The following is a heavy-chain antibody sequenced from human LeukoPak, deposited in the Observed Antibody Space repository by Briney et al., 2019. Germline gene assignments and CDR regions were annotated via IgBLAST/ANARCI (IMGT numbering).Heavy chain of an antibody. Sequence: GESLRISCKASEYTFTSYWTSWVRHTPGKGLEWMARIDPRDSFTRYGPSFQGHVTISSDKSINTAYLHWSSLKASDTATYYCVRHYASGQDYWGQGTLVTVSS. V-gene: IGHV5-10-1*01. CDR1: EYTFTSYW. J-gene: IGHJ4*02. CDR2: IDPRDSFT. D-gene: IGHD3-10*01. CDR3: VRHYASGQDY.